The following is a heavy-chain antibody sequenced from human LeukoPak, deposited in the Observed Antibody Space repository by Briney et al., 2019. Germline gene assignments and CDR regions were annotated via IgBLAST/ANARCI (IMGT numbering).Heavy chain of an antibody. CDR2: MNPNSGNT. CDR3: ARGYDFWSGYYLDY. CDR1: GYTFTSYD. D-gene: IGHD3-3*01. V-gene: IGHV1-8*01. Sequence: ASVKVSCKASGYTFTSYDINWVRQATGQGLEWMGWMNPNSGNTGYAQKFQGRVTMTRNTSISTAYMELSSLRSEDTAVYYCARGYDFWSGYYLDYWGQGTLVTVSS. J-gene: IGHJ4*02.